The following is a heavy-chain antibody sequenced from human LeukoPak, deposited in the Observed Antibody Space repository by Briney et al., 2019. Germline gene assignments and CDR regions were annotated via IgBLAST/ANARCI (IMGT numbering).Heavy chain of an antibody. V-gene: IGHV3-73*01. CDR2: IRSKANSYAT. CDR1: GFTFSGSA. Sequence: GGSLRLSCAASGFTFSGSAMQWVRQASGKGLEWVGRIRSKANSYATAYAASVKGRFTISRDDSKNTAYLQMNSLKTEDTAVYYCTRWRGGSGYCSGGSCPTSSHMDVWGKGTTVTVSS. CDR3: TRWRGGSGYCSGGSCPTSSHMDV. D-gene: IGHD2-15*01. J-gene: IGHJ6*04.